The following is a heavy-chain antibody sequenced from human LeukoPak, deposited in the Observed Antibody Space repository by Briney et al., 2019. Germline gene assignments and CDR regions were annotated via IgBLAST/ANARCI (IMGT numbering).Heavy chain of an antibody. CDR3: AKGPGFDY. V-gene: IGHV1-3*01. J-gene: IGHJ4*02. Sequence: KFQGRVTFTRDTSASTAYMDLSSLRSEDTAVYYCAKGPGFDYWSQGTLVTVSS.